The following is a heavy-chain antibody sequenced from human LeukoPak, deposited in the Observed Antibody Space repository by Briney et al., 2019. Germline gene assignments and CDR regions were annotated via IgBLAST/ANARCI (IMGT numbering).Heavy chain of an antibody. CDR3: TRDSSGWYHYFDY. J-gene: IGHJ4*02. D-gene: IGHD6-19*01. V-gene: IGHV3-49*04. CDR2: IRSKAYGGTT. CDR1: GFTFSRYS. Sequence: GGSLRLSCAASGFTFSRYSMNWVRQAPGKGLEWVGFIRSKAYGGTTEYAASVKGRFTISRDDSKSIAYLQMNSLKTEDTAVYYCTRDSSGWYHYFDYWGQGTLVTVSS.